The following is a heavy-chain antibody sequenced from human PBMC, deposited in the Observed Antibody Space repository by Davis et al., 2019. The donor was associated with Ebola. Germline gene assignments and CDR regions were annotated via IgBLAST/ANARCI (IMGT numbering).Heavy chain of an antibody. V-gene: IGHV3-7*01. CDR2: IKQDGSEK. J-gene: IGHJ4*02. Sequence: GGSLRLSCAASGFTFSSYWMSWVRQAPGKGLEWVANIKQDGSEKYYVDSVKGRFSISRDNAKNSLYLQMNSLRADDKAIYFCGRVGYGDYYFDYWGQGTLVIVSS. CDR3: GRVGYGDYYFDY. CDR1: GFTFSSYW. D-gene: IGHD4-17*01.